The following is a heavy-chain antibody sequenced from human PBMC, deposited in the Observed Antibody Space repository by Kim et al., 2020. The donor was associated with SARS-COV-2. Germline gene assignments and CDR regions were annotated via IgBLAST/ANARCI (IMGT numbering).Heavy chain of an antibody. D-gene: IGHD6-19*01. CDR3: VRGRMGNSGWYGAP. V-gene: IGHV3-7*01. CDR2: IMQNGRER. J-gene: IGHJ5*02. Sequence: GGSLRLSCVGSGFTFESYWMSWVRQAPGKGLQWVANIMQNGRERYYVASVKGRFTIPRDNARNSLSLEMNNLRADDTAVYFCVRGRMGNSGWYGAPWSQG. CDR1: GFTFESYW.